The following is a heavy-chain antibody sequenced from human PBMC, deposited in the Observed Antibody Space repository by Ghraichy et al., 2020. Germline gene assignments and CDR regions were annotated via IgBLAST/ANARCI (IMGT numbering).Heavy chain of an antibody. D-gene: IGHD2-21*02. V-gene: IGHV4-30-4*01. CDR3: ARTKIMVVTAPYYFDY. Sequence: SETLSLTCAVSGGSISSGDYYWSWIRQPPGKGLEWIGYIYYSGSSHYNPSLKSRVSISIDTSKNQFSLKLSSVTAADTAMYYCARTKIMVVTAPYYFDYWGQGTLVTVSS. CDR2: IYYSGSS. J-gene: IGHJ4*02. CDR1: GGSISSGDYY.